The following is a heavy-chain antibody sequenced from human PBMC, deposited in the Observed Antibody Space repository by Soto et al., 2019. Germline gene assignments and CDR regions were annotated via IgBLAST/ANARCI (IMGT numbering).Heavy chain of an antibody. V-gene: IGHV3-30*14. Sequence: QVQLVQSGGDVVQPGRSLRLSCAASDFTFSSYAMHWVRQAPGKGLEWLSVISYDGRNKYYADSVKGRFTISRDNSSDTLYHQMSSLRAEDTAEYFCARGGYSKSYYHGLDVWGQGTTVTVSS. J-gene: IGHJ6*02. CDR1: DFTFSSYA. CDR2: ISYDGRNK. CDR3: ARGGYSKSYYHGLDV. D-gene: IGHD4-4*01.